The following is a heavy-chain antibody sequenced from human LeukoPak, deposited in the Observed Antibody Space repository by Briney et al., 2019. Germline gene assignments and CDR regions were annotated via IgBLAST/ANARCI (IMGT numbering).Heavy chain of an antibody. CDR3: AREGPYSDSSRSRFDY. J-gene: IGHJ4*02. CDR1: GYTFTNYY. CDR2: INPSGGST. V-gene: IGHV1-46*01. D-gene: IGHD6-6*01. Sequence: ASVKVSCKASGYTFTNYYIHWVRQAPGQGLEWTGIINPSGGSTSYEQKFQGRVTMTRDTSTSTVYMELSSLRSEDTAVYYCAREGPYSDSSRSRFDYWGQGTLVTVST.